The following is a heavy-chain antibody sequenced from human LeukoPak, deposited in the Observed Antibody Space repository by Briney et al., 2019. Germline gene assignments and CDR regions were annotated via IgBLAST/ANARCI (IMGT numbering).Heavy chain of an antibody. Sequence: GGSLRLSCAASGFTFTSYAMNWVRQAPGQGLEWVSTVSGIGQTTDYSDSVKGRFTISRDNAKNSLYLQMNSLRAEDTAVYYCARAGQLVPGWFDPWGQGTLVTVSS. V-gene: IGHV3-23*01. CDR3: ARAGQLVPGWFDP. CDR2: VSGIGQTT. D-gene: IGHD6-6*01. CDR1: GFTFTSYA. J-gene: IGHJ5*02.